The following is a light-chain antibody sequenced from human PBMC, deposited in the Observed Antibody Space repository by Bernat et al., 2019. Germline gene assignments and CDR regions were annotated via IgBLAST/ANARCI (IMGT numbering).Light chain of an antibody. CDR1: QSISNY. Sequence: DIQMTQSPSSLSASVGDRVTITCRASQSISNYLNWYQQKPGKAPKFLIYAASRLADGVPSRFTGSGSGTEFTLTISSLQPEDSAAYYCQQTYSTPWTFCQGTKVEIK. CDR2: AAS. CDR3: QQTYSTPWT. J-gene: IGKJ1*01. V-gene: IGKV1-39*01.